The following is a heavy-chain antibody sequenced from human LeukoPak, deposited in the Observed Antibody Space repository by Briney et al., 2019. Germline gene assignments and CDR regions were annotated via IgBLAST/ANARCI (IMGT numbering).Heavy chain of an antibody. V-gene: IGHV3-21*01. CDR2: ISSSSSYI. Sequence: GGSLRLSCAASGFTFSDYEMNWVRQAPGKGLEWVSSISSSSSYIYYADSVKGRFTISRDNAKNSLYLQMNSLRAEDTAVYYCARGLLWFGESAPHWGQGTLVTVSS. CDR3: ARGLLWFGESAPH. CDR1: GFTFSDYE. D-gene: IGHD3-10*01. J-gene: IGHJ1*01.